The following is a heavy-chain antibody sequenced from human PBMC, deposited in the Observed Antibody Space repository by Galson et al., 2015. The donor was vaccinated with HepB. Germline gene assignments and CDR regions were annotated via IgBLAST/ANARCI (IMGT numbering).Heavy chain of an antibody. D-gene: IGHD2-15*01. CDR2: ISYDGSNK. CDR3: AREARGSYPRYCSGGSCFTHFQH. CDR1: GFTFSSYA. V-gene: IGHV3-30-3*01. Sequence: SLRLSCAASGFTFSSYAMHWVRQAPGKGLEWVAVISYDGSNKYYADSVKGRFTISRDNSKNTLYLQMNSLRAEDTAVYYCAREARGSYPRYCSGGSCFTHFQHWGQGTLVTVSS. J-gene: IGHJ1*01.